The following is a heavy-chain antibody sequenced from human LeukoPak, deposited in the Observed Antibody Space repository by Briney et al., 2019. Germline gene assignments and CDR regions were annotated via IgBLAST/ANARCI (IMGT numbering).Heavy chain of an antibody. CDR2: LNSDGTTT. CDR1: GFTFSSYV. CDR3: ARGDYYGSRGRMDV. J-gene: IGHJ6*02. D-gene: IGHD3-10*01. V-gene: IGHV3-74*01. Sequence: GGSLRLSCAASGFTFSSYVMSWVRQAPGKGLVWVSRLNSDGTTTTYADSVKGRFTISRDNAKNTLYLQMNSLRAEDTAVYFCARGDYYGSRGRMDVWGQGTTVAVSS.